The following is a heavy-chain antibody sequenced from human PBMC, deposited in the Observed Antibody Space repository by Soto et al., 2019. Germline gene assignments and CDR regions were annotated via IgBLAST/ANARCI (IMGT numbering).Heavy chain of an antibody. J-gene: IGHJ6*02. Sequence: SETLSLTCAVSGGSISSGGYSWSWIRQPPGKGLEWIGYIYHSGSTYYNPSLKSRVTISVDRSKNQFSLKLSSVTAADTDVYYCARQAYVGAAAGRRYYYYYGMDVWGQGTTVT. D-gene: IGHD6-13*01. CDR2: IYHSGST. CDR1: GGSISSGGYS. V-gene: IGHV4-30-2*01. CDR3: ARQAYVGAAAGRRYYYYYGMDV.